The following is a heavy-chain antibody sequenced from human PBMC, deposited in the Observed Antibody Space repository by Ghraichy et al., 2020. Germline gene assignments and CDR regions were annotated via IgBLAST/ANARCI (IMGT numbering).Heavy chain of an antibody. CDR2: TYYRSKWYN. CDR3: ARDRGQYCSGDNCYPSVSLDS. J-gene: IGHJ4*02. Sequence: SQTLSLTCAISGDSVSSNSAAWNWIRQSPSRGLEWLGRTYYRSKWYNDYAVSVKSRITISPDTSKSQISLQLNSVTPEDTAVYYCARDRGQYCSGDNCYPSVSLDSWGQGTLVTVSS. CDR1: GDSVSSNSAA. D-gene: IGHD2-15*01. V-gene: IGHV6-1*01.